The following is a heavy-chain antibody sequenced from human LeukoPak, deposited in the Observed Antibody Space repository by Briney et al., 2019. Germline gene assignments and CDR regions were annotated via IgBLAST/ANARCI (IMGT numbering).Heavy chain of an antibody. CDR1: GYTFTSYG. J-gene: IGHJ3*02. CDR2: ISAYNGNT. V-gene: IGHV1-18*01. D-gene: IGHD3-3*01. CDR3: ARTRITIFGVVITENPYDAFDI. Sequence: ASVKVSCKASGYTFTSYGISWVRQAPGQGLEWMGWISAYNGNTNYAQKLQGRVTMTTDTSTSTAYMELRSLRSDDTAVYYCARTRITIFGVVITENPYDAFDIWGQGTMVTVSS.